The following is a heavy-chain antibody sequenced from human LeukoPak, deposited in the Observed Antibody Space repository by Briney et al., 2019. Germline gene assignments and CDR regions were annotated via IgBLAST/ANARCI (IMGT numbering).Heavy chain of an antibody. V-gene: IGHV4-59*12. CDR3: VRLELAARYLDY. D-gene: IGHD2-8*02. CDR2: IYDSGST. J-gene: IGHJ4*02. CDR1: GGSINSYY. Sequence: SETLSLTCTVSGGSINSYYWSWIRQPPGKGLEWIGYIYDSGSTYYNPSLKSRVSISVDTSNNQFSLKLSSVTAADTAVYYCVRLELAARYLDYWGQGSLVSVSS.